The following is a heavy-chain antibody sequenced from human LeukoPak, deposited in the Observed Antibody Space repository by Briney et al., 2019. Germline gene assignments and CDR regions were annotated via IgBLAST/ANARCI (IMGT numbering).Heavy chain of an antibody. CDR2: ISGRANSA. Sequence: GGSLRLSCAASGFTFSTYAISWVRQAPGKGLEWHSVISGRANSAYYADSVKGRFTISRDNSQNTVSLQMNSLRAEDTAVYFCAKDMVWAHYYFDYWGQGTVVTVSS. V-gene: IGHV3-23*01. CDR3: AKDMVWAHYYFDY. CDR1: GFTFSTYA. J-gene: IGHJ4*02. D-gene: IGHD2-8*01.